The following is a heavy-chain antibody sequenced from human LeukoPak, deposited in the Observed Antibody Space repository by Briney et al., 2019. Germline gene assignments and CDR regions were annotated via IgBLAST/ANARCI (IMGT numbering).Heavy chain of an antibody. Sequence: QPGGSLRLSCAASGFTFSSYGMHWVRQAPGKGLEWVAFIRYDGSNKYYVDSVKGRFTISRDNSKNTLYLQMNSLRAEDTAVYYCAKDWAGVSRHNYFDYWGQGTLVTVSS. V-gene: IGHV3-30*02. J-gene: IGHJ4*02. CDR1: GFTFSSYG. D-gene: IGHD3-10*01. CDR3: AKDWAGVSRHNYFDY. CDR2: IRYDGSNK.